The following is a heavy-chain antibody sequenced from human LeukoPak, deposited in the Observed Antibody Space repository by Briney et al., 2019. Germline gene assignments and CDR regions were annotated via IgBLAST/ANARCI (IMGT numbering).Heavy chain of an antibody. CDR2: ISSSSSYI. D-gene: IGHD3-22*01. CDR3: ARDPITMIVVRAFDI. J-gene: IGHJ3*02. V-gene: IGHV3-21*01. Sequence: GSLRLSCAASGFTFSSYSMNWVRQAPGKGLEWVSSISSSSSYIYYADSVKGRFTISRDNAKNSLYLQMNSLRAEDTAVYYCARDPITMIVVRAFDIWGQGTMVTVSS. CDR1: GFTFSSYS.